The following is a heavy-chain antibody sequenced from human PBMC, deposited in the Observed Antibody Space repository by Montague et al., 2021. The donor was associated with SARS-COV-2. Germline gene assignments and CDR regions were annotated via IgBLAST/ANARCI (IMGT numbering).Heavy chain of an antibody. CDR2: IYTSGST. J-gene: IGHJ6*02. CDR3: AGGPAATYYYGMDV. D-gene: IGHD2-15*01. V-gene: IGHV4-61*02. CDR1: GGSISSGSYY. Sequence: TLSLTCTVSGGSISSGSYYWSWIRQPAGKGLEWIGRIYTSGSTNYNPSLKSRVTISVDTSKNQFSLKLSTVTAADTAVYYCAGGPAATYYYGMDVWGQGTTVTV.